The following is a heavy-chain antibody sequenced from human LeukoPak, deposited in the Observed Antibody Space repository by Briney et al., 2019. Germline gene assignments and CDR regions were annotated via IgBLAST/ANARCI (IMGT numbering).Heavy chain of an antibody. J-gene: IGHJ4*02. CDR3: ATALGDFWSGYTLYYFDY. CDR1: GYTLTELS. Sequence: ASVKVSCKVSGYTLTELSMHWVRQAPGKGLEWMGGFGPEDGETIYAQKFQGRVTMTEDTSTDTAYMELSSLRSGDTAVYYCATALGDFWSGYTLYYFDYWGQGTLVTVSS. CDR2: FGPEDGET. D-gene: IGHD3-3*01. V-gene: IGHV1-24*01.